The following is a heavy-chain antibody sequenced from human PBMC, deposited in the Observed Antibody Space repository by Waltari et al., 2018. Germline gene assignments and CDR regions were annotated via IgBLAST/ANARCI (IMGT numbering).Heavy chain of an antibody. J-gene: IGHJ4*02. D-gene: IGHD5-18*01. V-gene: IGHV3-74*01. Sequence: EVQLVESGGGLVQPGGSLRLSCAASGFTFGEDGMTWVRQAPGKGVGGVSRINIDVGYISYTDSVKGRFTISRDNAKNTLFLQLNSLRADDTAVYYCARKGGRGYPYGPFYYDHWGQGTLVTVSP. CDR2: INIDVGYI. CDR1: GFTFGEDG. CDR3: ARKGGRGYPYGPFYYDH.